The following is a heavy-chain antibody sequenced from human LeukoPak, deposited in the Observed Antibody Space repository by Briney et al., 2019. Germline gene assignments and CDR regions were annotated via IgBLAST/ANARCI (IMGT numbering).Heavy chain of an antibody. Sequence: GGSLRLSCAASGFTFSSYSMNWVRQTPGKGLEWVSSISSSSRYIYYADSVKGRFTISRDNAKNSLYLQMNSLTAEDTAVYSCARDRNRFDYWGQGTLVTVSS. D-gene: IGHD1-14*01. CDR1: GFTFSSYS. CDR2: ISSSSRYI. CDR3: ARDRNRFDY. J-gene: IGHJ4*02. V-gene: IGHV3-21*01.